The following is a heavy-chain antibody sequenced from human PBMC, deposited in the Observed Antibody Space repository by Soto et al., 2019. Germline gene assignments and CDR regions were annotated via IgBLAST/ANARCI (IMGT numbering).Heavy chain of an antibody. CDR1: GFTFSSYW. CDR2: IKQDGSEK. Sequence: GGSLRLSCVASGFTFSSYWMSWVRQAPGKGLEWVANIKQDGSEKYYVDSVKDRFTISRDNARNSLYLQMNSLRAEDSAVYYCARVYPGSGWPYHYYGMDVWGQGTTVTVSS. D-gene: IGHD6-19*01. V-gene: IGHV3-7*01. J-gene: IGHJ6*02. CDR3: ARVYPGSGWPYHYYGMDV.